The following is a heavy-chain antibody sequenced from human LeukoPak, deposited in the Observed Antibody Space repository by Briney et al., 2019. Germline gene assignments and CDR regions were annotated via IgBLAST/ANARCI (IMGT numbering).Heavy chain of an antibody. CDR1: GFTFDDYA. J-gene: IGHJ4*02. D-gene: IGHD3-9*01. V-gene: IGHV3-9*01. CDR2: ISWNSGSI. Sequence: PGRSLRLSCAASGFTFDDYAMHWVRQAPGKGLEWVSGISWNSGSIGYADSVKGRFTISRDNAKNSLYLQMNSLRAEDTALYYCAKDKDDILTGYGGCDYWGQGTLVTVSS. CDR3: AKDKDDILTGYGGCDY.